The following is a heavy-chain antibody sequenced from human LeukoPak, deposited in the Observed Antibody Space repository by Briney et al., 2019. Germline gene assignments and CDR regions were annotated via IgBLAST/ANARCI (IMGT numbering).Heavy chain of an antibody. J-gene: IGHJ4*02. V-gene: IGHV3-53*01. D-gene: IGHD3-22*01. CDR3: ASRVDYDSSGYYRGPFFDY. Sequence: GSLRLSCAASGFIVSSNYMNWVRQAPGKGLEWVSVIYSGGDTYYADSVKGRFTTSRDNSKNTLYLQMDSLRAEDTAVYYCASRVDYDSSGYYRGPFFDYWGQGTLVTVSS. CDR1: GFIVSSNY. CDR2: IYSGGDT.